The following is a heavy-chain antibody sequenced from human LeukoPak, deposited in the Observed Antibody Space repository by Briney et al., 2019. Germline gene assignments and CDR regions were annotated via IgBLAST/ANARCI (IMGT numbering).Heavy chain of an antibody. V-gene: IGHV3-30*03. CDR1: GFTFSSYG. CDR3: ARIRRDGYNLPFDY. D-gene: IGHD5-24*01. CDR2: ISYDGSNK. J-gene: IGHJ4*02. Sequence: PGRSLRLSCAASGFTFSSYGMHWVRQAPGKGLEWVAVISYDGSNKYYADSVKGRFTISRDNSKNTLYLQMNSLRAEDTAVYYCARIRRDGYNLPFDYWGQGTLVTVSS.